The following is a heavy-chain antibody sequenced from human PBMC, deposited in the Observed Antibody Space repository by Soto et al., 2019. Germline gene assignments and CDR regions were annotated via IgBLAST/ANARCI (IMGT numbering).Heavy chain of an antibody. V-gene: IGHV3-23*01. D-gene: IGHD2-15*01. J-gene: IGHJ4*02. CDR3: AREGPLVVVAASDY. CDR1: GFTFGSFA. Sequence: GGSLRLSCAASGFTFGSFAMHWVRQAPGKGLEWVSAISGSGVGTYYADSVQGRFIISRDNSKNTLYLQMNSLRAEDTAVYYCAREGPLVVVAASDYWGQGTLVTVSS. CDR2: ISGSGVGT.